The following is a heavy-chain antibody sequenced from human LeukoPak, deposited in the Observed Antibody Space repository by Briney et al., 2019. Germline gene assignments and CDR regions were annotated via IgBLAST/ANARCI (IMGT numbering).Heavy chain of an antibody. J-gene: IGHJ3*02. CDR1: EFSVGSNY. CDR2: IYSGGST. D-gene: IGHD3-22*01. V-gene: IGHV3-66*04. Sequence: GGSLRLSCAASEFSVGSNYMTWVRQAPGKGLEWVSLIYSGGSTYYADSVKGRFTISGDNSKNTLYLQMNSLRAEDTAVYYCARPYDSSGDAFDIWGQGTMVTVSS. CDR3: ARPYDSSGDAFDI.